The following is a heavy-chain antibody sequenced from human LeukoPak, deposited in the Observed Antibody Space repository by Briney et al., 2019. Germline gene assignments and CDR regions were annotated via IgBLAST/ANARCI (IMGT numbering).Heavy chain of an antibody. CDR2: ISAYNGNT. CDR1: GYTFTSYG. J-gene: IGHJ6*03. V-gene: IGHV1-18*01. D-gene: IGHD1-1*01. Sequence: ASVKVSCKASGYTFTSYGISWVRQAPGQGLEWMGWISAYNGNTNYAQKLQGRVTMTTDTSTSTAYMELRSLRSDDTAVYYCARDQTAYYYYYYMDVWGKGTTVTVSS. CDR3: ARDQTAYYYYYYMDV.